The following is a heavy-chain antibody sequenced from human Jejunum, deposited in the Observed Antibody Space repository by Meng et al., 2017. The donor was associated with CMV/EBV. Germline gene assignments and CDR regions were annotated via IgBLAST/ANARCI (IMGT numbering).Heavy chain of an antibody. CDR3: ARGRGSSSVLRGRRDP. V-gene: IGHV4-34*01. D-gene: IGHD3-16*01. Sequence: GSFSGYYWTWIRQPSGKGLEWIGEIYHSGSTNYNPSLKSRVTISIDTSKNQFSLKLTSVTAADTAVYFCARGRGSSSVLRGRRDPWGPGTLVTVSS. J-gene: IGHJ5*02. CDR2: IYHSGST. CDR1: GSFSGYY.